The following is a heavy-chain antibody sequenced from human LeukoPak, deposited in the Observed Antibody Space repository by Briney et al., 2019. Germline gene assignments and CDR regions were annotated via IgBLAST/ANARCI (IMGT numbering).Heavy chain of an antibody. CDR3: ARVLLYGDYVVRYFDL. D-gene: IGHD4-17*01. CDR1: GGSISSGGYY. CDR2: IYYSGST. J-gene: IGHJ2*01. Sequence: KASETLSLTCTVSGGSISSGGYYWSWIRQHPGKGLEWIGYIYYSGSTYYNPSLKSRVTISVDTSKNQFSLKLSSVTAADTAVYYCARVLLYGDYVVRYFDLWGRGTLVTVSS. V-gene: IGHV4-31*03.